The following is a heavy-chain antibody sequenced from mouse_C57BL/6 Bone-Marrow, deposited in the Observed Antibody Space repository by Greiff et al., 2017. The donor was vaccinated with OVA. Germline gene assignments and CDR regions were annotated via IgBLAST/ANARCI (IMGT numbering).Heavy chain of an antibody. CDR3: ARFYYGSLDYFDY. J-gene: IGHJ2*01. D-gene: IGHD1-1*01. V-gene: IGHV2-9-1*01. CDR2: IWTGGGT. CDR1: GFSLPSYA. Sequence: VQLQQSGPGLVAPSQSLSITCTVSGFSLPSYAISWVRQPPGKGLEWLGVIWTGGGTNYNSALQSRLSISKDNSKSQVFLKMNSLQTDDTAMYYCARFYYGSLDYFDYWGQGTTLTGSS.